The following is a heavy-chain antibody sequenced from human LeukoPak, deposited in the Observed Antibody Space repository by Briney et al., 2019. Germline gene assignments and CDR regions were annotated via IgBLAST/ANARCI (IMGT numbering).Heavy chain of an antibody. CDR3: TRVSPAHKPRAAFDI. CDR1: GFTFSGSA. Sequence: GGSLRLSCAASGFTFSGSAMHWVRRASGKGLEWVGRIRSKANSYATAYAASVKGRFTISRDDSKKTAYLQMNRLKTKDTDVYYCTRVSPAHKPRAAFDIWGQGTMVTVSS. CDR2: IRSKANSYAT. J-gene: IGHJ3*02. V-gene: IGHV3-73*01.